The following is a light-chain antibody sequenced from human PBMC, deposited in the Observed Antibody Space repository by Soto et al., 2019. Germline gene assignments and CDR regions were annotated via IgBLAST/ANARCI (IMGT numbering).Light chain of an antibody. J-gene: IGLJ3*02. CDR2: DVT. Sequence: QSALTQPASVSGSPGQSITISCTGTSSDVGRYNYVSWYQQHPGKAPKLIIYDVTHRPSGVSDRFSGSKSGSTASLTISGLQAEDEADYYRSSYTGSSTSFGGGTKLTVL. V-gene: IGLV2-14*01. CDR1: SSDVGRYNY. CDR3: SSYTGSSTS.